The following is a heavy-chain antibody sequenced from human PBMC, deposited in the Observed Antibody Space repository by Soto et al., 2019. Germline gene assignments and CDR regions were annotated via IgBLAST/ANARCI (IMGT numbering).Heavy chain of an antibody. CDR1: GFTFSSYW. V-gene: IGHV3-7*01. J-gene: IGHJ6*02. CDR3: ARIASTGRGWDV. Sequence: EVQLVESGGGLVQPGGSLRLSCADSGFTFSSYWMSWVRQAPVKGLEWVGNIKQDGSEKNYVDSVKGRFTISRDNAKNSLYRQMNRRRAEDTAVYYCARIASTGRGWDVWGQGTTVVVSS. CDR2: IKQDGSEK. D-gene: IGHD6-13*01.